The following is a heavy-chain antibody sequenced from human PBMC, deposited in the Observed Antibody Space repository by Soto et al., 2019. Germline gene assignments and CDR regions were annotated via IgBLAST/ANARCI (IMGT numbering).Heavy chain of an antibody. D-gene: IGHD5-12*01. CDR3: AKSIVATIYYYYGMDV. V-gene: IGHV3-30*18. Sequence: GGSLRLSCAASGFTFSSYGMHWVRQAPGKGLEWVAVISYDGSNKYYADSVKGRFTISRDNSKNTLYLQMNSLRAEDTAVYYCAKSIVATIYYYYGMDVWGQGTTVTVSS. J-gene: IGHJ6*02. CDR1: GFTFSSYG. CDR2: ISYDGSNK.